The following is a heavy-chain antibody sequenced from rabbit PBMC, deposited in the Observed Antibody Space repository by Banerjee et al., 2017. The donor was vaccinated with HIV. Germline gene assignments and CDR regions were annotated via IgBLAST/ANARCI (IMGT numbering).Heavy chain of an antibody. V-gene: IGHV1S40*01. CDR3: ARDPANIYDDTGL. Sequence: QSLEESGGDLVKPGASLTLTCTASGFSFSSSYWICWVRQAPGKGLEWIACIYNGDGSTYYASWAKGRFTISKTSSTTVTLQMTSLTAADTATYFCARDPANIYDDTGLWGQGTLVTVS. CDR2: IYNGDGST. D-gene: IGHD1-1*01. J-gene: IGHJ4*01. CDR1: GFSFSSSYW.